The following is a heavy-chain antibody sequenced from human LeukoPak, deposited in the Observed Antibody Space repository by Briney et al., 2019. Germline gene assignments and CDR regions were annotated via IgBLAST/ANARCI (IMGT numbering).Heavy chain of an antibody. CDR1: GYTFTNYG. CDR3: ARAWEAVGGNYGVIDY. V-gene: IGHV1-46*01. D-gene: IGHD4-17*01. Sequence: ASVKVSCKASGYTFTNYGISWVRQAPGQGLEWMGIINPSGGSTTYAQKFQGRVTMTRDLSTSTVYMEVSSLRSEDTAVYYCARAWEAVGGNYGVIDYWGQGTLVTVSS. CDR2: INPSGGST. J-gene: IGHJ4*02.